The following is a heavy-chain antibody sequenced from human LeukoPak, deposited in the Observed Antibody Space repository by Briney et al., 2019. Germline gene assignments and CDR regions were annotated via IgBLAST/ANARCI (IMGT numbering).Heavy chain of an antibody. CDR1: GFTFSSDA. J-gene: IGHJ4*02. D-gene: IGHD3-10*01. CDR3: AKDKGTYYYGSGSYPI. V-gene: IGHV3-23*01. CDR2: ISGSGGGT. Sequence: GGSLRLSCAASGFTFSSDAMSGVRQAPGKGLGWGSAISGSGGGTYYADSVKGRFTIYRDNSKTTLYLQMTSLRAEDTAVYYCAKDKGTYYYGSGSYPIWGQGTLVTVSS.